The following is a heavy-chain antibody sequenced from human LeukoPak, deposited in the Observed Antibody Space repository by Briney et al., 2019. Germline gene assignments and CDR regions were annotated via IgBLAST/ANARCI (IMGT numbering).Heavy chain of an antibody. V-gene: IGHV4-59*12. CDR3: ARLYGSGSYYPYNWFDP. J-gene: IGHJ5*02. Sequence: PSETLSLTCSVSGGSISNNYWSWIRQPPGKGLEWIAYMSHSGSTNYNPSLKSRVTISVDTSKNQFSLKLSSVTAADTAVYYCARLYGSGSYYPYNWFDPWGQGTLVTVSS. CDR1: GGSISNNY. D-gene: IGHD3-10*01. CDR2: MSHSGST.